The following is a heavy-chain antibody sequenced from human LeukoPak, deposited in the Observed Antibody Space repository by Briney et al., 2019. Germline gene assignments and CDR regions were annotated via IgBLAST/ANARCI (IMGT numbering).Heavy chain of an antibody. CDR3: TYDILTGYSGNYYYGMDV. CDR1: GFTFGDYA. CDR2: IRSKAYGGTT. Sequence: GGSLRLSCTASGFTFGDYAMSWFRQAPGKGLEWVGFIRSKAYGGTTEYAASVKGRFTISRDDSKSIAYLQMNSLKTEDTAVYYCTYDILTGYSGNYYYGMDVWGRGTTVTVSS. J-gene: IGHJ6*02. V-gene: IGHV3-49*03. D-gene: IGHD3-9*01.